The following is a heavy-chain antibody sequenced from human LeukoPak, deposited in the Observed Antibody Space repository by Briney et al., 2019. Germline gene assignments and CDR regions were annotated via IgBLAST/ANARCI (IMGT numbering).Heavy chain of an antibody. Sequence: GESLKISCKGSGSSFTTYWIGWVRQMPGKGLEWMGLIYPGNSDTRYGPSFKGQVTISVDKSITTAYLQWSSLKASDTAMYYCASLSYSYESSGFDSWGQGTLVIVSS. V-gene: IGHV5-51*01. CDR2: IYPGNSDT. D-gene: IGHD3-22*01. J-gene: IGHJ5*01. CDR3: ASLSYSYESSGFDS. CDR1: GSSFTTYW.